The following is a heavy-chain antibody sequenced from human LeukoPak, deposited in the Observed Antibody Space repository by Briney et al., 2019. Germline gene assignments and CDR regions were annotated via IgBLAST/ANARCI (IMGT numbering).Heavy chain of an antibody. J-gene: IGHJ3*02. V-gene: IGHV1-2*02. CDR2: INPNSGGT. CDR1: GYTFTGYY. CDR3: AEGGYCSGGSCQHAFDI. D-gene: IGHD2-15*01. Sequence: ASVKVSCKASGYTFTGYYMHWVRQAPGQGLEWMGWINPNSGGTNYAQKFQGRVTMTRDTSISTAYMELSRLRSDDTAVYYCAEGGYCSGGSCQHAFDIWGQGTMVTVSS.